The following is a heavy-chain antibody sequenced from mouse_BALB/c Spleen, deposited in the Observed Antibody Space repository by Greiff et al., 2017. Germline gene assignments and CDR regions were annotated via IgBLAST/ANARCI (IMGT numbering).Heavy chain of an antibody. V-gene: IGHV2-9*02. D-gene: IGHD1-1*01. J-gene: IGHJ2*01. CDR2: IWAGGST. Sequence: VMLVESGPGLVAPSQSLSITCTVSGFSLTSYGVHWVRQPPGKGLEWLGVIWAGGSTNYNSALMSRLSISKDNSKSKVFLKMNSLQTDDTAMYYCARGSNYDGSSLYYFDYWGQGTTLTVSS. CDR1: GFSLTSYG. CDR3: ARGSNYDGSSLYYFDY.